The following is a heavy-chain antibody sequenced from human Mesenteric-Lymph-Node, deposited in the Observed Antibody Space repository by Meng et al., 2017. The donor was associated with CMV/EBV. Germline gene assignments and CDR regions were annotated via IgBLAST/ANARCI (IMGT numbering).Heavy chain of an antibody. CDR1: IGCY. J-gene: IGHJ5*02. D-gene: IGHD3-10*01. Sequence: IGCYWGWIRPPPEQGLEWIGSLYHSGTSYKNPSLRSRLTISIDTSKNQISLKLRYVTAADTAVYYCVRHVKEAYYSGTGNLNWFDPSGQGTLVTVSS. CDR3: VRHVKEAYYSGTGNLNWFDP. CDR2: LYHSGTS. V-gene: IGHV4-39*01.